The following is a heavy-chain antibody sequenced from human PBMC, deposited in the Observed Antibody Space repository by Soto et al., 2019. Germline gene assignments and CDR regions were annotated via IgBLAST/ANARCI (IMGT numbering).Heavy chain of an antibody. CDR2: IYYDGSNK. J-gene: IGHJ4*02. V-gene: IGHV3-33*01. Sequence: GALRLSCAASGFTFSSYAMHWVRQAPGKGLEWVAVIYYDGSNKYYIDSVKGRFTISRDNSKNTLYLQMNSLRAEDTAVYYCARPYCTNGVCYYYFDYWGQGT. CDR3: ARPYCTNGVCYYYFDY. D-gene: IGHD2-8*01. CDR1: GFTFSSYA.